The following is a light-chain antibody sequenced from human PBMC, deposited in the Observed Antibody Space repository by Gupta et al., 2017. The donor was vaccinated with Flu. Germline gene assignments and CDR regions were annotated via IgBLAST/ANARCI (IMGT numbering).Light chain of an antibody. J-gene: IGLJ3*02. CDR2: SNN. Sequence: SVLPQPPSALGTPGQRVTISCPGSSSNIGSNTVHWYQQPPGPAPKLLIYSNNQRPSGVPDRFSGSKSGTSASLAISGLQSEEEADYYCAAWDDSLNGWVFGGGTKLTVL. V-gene: IGLV1-44*01. CDR3: AAWDDSLNGWV. CDR1: SSNIGSNT.